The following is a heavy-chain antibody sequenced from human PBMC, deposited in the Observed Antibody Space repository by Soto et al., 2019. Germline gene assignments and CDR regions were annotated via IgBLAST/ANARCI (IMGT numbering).Heavy chain of an antibody. CDR1: GFTFSSYA. J-gene: IGHJ5*02. Sequence: GGSLRLSCAASGFTFSSYAMSWVRQAPGKGLEWVSAISGSGGSTYYADSVKGRFTISRDNSKNTLYLQMNSLRAEDTAVYYCVHLSGYSGFDPWGQGTLVTVSS. CDR3: VHLSGYSGFDP. CDR2: ISGSGGST. V-gene: IGHV3-23*01. D-gene: IGHD3-3*01.